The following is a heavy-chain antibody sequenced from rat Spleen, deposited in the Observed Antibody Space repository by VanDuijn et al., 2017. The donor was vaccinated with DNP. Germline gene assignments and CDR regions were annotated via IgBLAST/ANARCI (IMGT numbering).Heavy chain of an antibody. CDR3: ARSEAAISTFAY. V-gene: IGHV2-41*01. Sequence: QVQLKESGPGLVQPSRTLSLTCTVSGFSLVSYGVSWVRQPPGKGLEWMGVIWNTGGTRYNSALKSRLSISKDTSKSQVFLKMNSLQTEDTATYYCARSEAAISTFAYWGQGTLVTVSS. D-gene: IGHD1-2*01. CDR1: GFSLVSYG. J-gene: IGHJ3*01. CDR2: IWNTGGT.